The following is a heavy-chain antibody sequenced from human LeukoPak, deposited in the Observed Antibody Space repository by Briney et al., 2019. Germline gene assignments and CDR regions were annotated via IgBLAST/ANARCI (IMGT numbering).Heavy chain of an antibody. CDR1: GYTLTELS. CDR2: FDPEDGET. V-gene: IGHV1-24*01. J-gene: IGHJ4*02. D-gene: IGHD3-22*01. Sequence: GASVKVSCKASGYTLTELSMHWVRQAPGKGLEWMGGFDPEDGETIYAQKFQGRVTMTEDTSTGTAYMELSSLRSEDTAVYYCATDPTYYYDSSGYPVDYWGQGVLVTVSS. CDR3: ATDPTYYYDSSGYPVDY.